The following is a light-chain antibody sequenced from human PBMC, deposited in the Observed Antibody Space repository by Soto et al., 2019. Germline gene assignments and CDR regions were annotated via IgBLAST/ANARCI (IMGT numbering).Light chain of an antibody. Sequence: DIVMTQSPLPLPVTPGEPASISCRSNQSLLHSNGYNYLDWYLQKPGQSPQLLIYLGSNRASGVPDRFSGSGSGTDFTLTISRLEPEDFAVYFCQQYGTSEIIFGQGTRLEIK. CDR2: LGS. CDR3: QQYGTSEII. V-gene: IGKV2-28*01. J-gene: IGKJ5*01. CDR1: QSLLHSNGYNY.